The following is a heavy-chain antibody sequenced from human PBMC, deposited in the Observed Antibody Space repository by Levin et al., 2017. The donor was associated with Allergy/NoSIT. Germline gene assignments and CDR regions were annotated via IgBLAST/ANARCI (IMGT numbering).Heavy chain of an antibody. V-gene: IGHV4-61*08. D-gene: IGHD6-6*01. J-gene: IGHJ2*01. CDR2: IYYSGTT. Sequence: SQTLSLTCTVSGGSVSSAGYYWSWIRQPPGKGLEWIGYIYYSGTTGYNPSLKSRVTVSVDTSKNQFSLNLSSVAAADTAIYYCARGFLAAIAARPPYWYFDLWGRGTLISVSS. CDR3: ARGFLAAIAARPPYWYFDL. CDR1: GGSVSSAGYY.